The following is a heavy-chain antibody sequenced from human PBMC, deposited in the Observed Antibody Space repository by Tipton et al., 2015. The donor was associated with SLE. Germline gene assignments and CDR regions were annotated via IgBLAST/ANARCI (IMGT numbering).Heavy chain of an antibody. D-gene: IGHD5-24*01. J-gene: IGHJ4*02. V-gene: IGHV3-30-3*01. CDR2: ISFDGSTE. Sequence: SLRLSCEASGFTFKNLSMHWVRPAPGKGLEWLALISFDGSTEYYAQSVKGRFTVSRDNSKNTLYLQMSGLRIEDTAIYYCGRDGTEMSTVGIDQWGLGTLVTVSS. CDR3: GRDGTEMSTVGIDQ. CDR1: GFTFKNLS.